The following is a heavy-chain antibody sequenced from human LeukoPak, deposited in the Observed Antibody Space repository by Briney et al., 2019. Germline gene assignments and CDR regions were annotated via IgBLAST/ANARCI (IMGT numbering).Heavy chain of an antibody. V-gene: IGHV3-21*01. Sequence: GGSLRLSCAASGFTFNSYSMNWVRQAPGKGLEWVSSISSSSSYIYYADSVRGRFTISRDNAKNSLYLQMNSLRAEDTAVYYCARVSIAARPDYWGQGTLVTVSS. D-gene: IGHD6-6*01. CDR3: ARVSIAARPDY. CDR1: GFTFNSYS. J-gene: IGHJ4*02. CDR2: ISSSSSYI.